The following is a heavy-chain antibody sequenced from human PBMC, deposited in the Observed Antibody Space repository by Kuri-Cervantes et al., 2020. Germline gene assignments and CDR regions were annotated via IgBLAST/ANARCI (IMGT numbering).Heavy chain of an antibody. CDR1: GFTFSDYY. V-gene: IGHV3-74*01. D-gene: IGHD1-14*01. J-gene: IGHJ6*02. CDR3: ARKGGHELREPYYYGMDV. CDR2: INSDGSST. Sequence: GESLKISCAASGFTFSDYYMSWIRQAPGKGLVWVSRINSDGSSTSYADSVKGRFTISRDNAKNTLYLQMNSLRAEDTAVYYCARKGGHELREPYYYGMDVWGQGTTVTVSS.